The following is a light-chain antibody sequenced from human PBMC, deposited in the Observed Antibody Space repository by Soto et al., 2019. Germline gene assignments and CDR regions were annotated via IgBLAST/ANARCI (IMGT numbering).Light chain of an antibody. CDR1: SSDVGGYNY. J-gene: IGLJ2*01. V-gene: IGLV2-8*01. CDR3: RSYAGSNNLV. Sequence: QSALTQPPSASGSPGQSVTISCTGTSSDVGGYNYVSWYQQHPGKAPKLMIYEVSKRPSGLPDLFSGSKSGNTASLTVSGLPAEDDADYCCRSYAGSNNLVFGGGTKLTVL. CDR2: EVS.